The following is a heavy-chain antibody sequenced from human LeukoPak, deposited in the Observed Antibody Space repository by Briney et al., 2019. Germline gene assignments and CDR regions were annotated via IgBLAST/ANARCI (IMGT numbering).Heavy chain of an antibody. D-gene: IGHD3-10*01. CDR3: ARDRVRGLFDY. V-gene: IGHV3-33*01. CDR2: IWYDGSNK. J-gene: IGHJ4*02. CDR1: GFTFSSYG. Sequence: GGSLRLSCAASGFTFSSYGMHWVRQAPGKGLEWVAVIWYDGSNKYYADSVKSRFTISRDNSKNTLYLQMNSLRAEDTAVYYCARDRVRGLFDYWGQGTLVTVSS.